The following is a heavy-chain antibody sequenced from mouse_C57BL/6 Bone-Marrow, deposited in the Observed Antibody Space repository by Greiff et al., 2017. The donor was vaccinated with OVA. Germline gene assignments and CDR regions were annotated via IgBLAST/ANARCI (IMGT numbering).Heavy chain of an antibody. CDR1: GFSLTSYG. Sequence: VQLQQSGPGLVQPSQSLSITCTVSGFSLTSYGVHWVRQSPGKGLEWLGVIWRGGSTDYNAAFISRLSISKDNSKSQVFFKMNSLQADDTAIYYCARKGVVGYYFDYWGQGTTLSLL. CDR3: ARKGVVGYYFDY. V-gene: IGHV2-2*01. CDR2: IWRGGST. J-gene: IGHJ2*01. D-gene: IGHD1-1*01.